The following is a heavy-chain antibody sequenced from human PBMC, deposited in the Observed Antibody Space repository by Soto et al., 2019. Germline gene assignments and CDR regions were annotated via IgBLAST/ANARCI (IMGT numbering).Heavy chain of an antibody. J-gene: IGHJ4*01. CDR1: GFPFNNAW. D-gene: IGHD3-3*01. Sequence: EVQLVESGGGLVKPGGSLRLSCSASGFPFNNAWMSWVRQAPGKGREWVGRIKGKLDGGTTDYAAPVKGRFTISRDDSKGTLYLQMDRLHSEDTAVYYCTTDRYGYWSGYPLDYWGHGTLVTVSS. CDR3: TTDRYGYWSGYPLDY. CDR2: IKGKLDGGTT. V-gene: IGHV3-15*01.